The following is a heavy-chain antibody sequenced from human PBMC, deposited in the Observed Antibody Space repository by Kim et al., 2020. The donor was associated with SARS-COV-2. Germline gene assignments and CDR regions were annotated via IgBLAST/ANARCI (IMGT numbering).Heavy chain of an antibody. V-gene: IGHV3-30-3*01. Sequence: GGSLRLSCAASGFTFSSYAMHWVRQAPGKGLEWVAVISYDGSNKYYADSVKGRFTISRDNSKNTLYLQMNSLRAEDTAVYYCAREHYSSGWFRSGYYYYYGMDVWGQGTTVTVSS. CDR2: ISYDGSNK. J-gene: IGHJ6*02. D-gene: IGHD6-19*01. CDR1: GFTFSSYA. CDR3: AREHYSSGWFRSGYYYYYGMDV.